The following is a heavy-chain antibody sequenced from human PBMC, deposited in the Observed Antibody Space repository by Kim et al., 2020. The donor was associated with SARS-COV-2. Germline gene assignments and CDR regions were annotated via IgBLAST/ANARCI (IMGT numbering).Heavy chain of an antibody. CDR3: ARRDTRDLFTSD. Sequence: SETLSLTCTVSGDSMSADYWNWIRQSPGKGLEWIGYVYFRGTTSYNPSLKSRVTISIDMSKSQFSLKLNSVTAADTAVYYCARRDTRDLFTSDWG. CDR2: VYFRGTT. CDR1: GDSMSADY. V-gene: IGHV4-59*08. J-gene: IGHJ1*01. D-gene: IGHD3-10*02.